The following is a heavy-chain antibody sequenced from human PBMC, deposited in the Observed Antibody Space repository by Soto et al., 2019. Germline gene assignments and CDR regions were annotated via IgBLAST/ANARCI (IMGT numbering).Heavy chain of an antibody. CDR3: ARDEGSDAAMVTGLYYGMDV. CDR2: IWYDGSNK. D-gene: IGHD5-18*01. CDR1: GFTFSSYG. J-gene: IGHJ6*02. Sequence: QVPLVESGGGVAQPGRSLRLSCAASGFTFSSYGMHWVRQAPGKGLERVAVIWYDGSNKNYADSVKGRFTISRDNSKSTLDRQMNSVRAEDTAVYYCARDEGSDAAMVTGLYYGMDVWGQGTTVTVSS. V-gene: IGHV3-33*01.